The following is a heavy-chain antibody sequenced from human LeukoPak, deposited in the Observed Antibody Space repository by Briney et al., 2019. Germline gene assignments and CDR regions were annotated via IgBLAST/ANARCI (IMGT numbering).Heavy chain of an antibody. CDR1: GGSISSYY. V-gene: IGHV4-59*01. J-gene: IGHJ4*02. D-gene: IGHD5-18*01. CDR2: IYYSGST. Sequence: PLETLSLTCTVSGGSISSYYWSWIRQPPGKGLEWIGYIYYSGSTNYNPSLKSRVTISVDTSKNQFSLKLSPVTAADTAVYYCARNAKDTAMVKLDYWGQGTLVTVSS. CDR3: ARNAKDTAMVKLDY.